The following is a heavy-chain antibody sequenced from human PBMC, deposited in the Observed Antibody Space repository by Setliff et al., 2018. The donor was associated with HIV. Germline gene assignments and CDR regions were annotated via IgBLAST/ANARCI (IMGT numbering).Heavy chain of an antibody. Sequence: SETLSLTCTLSGGSFGDYHWSWIRQPAGRGLEWIGRIFRSGTTDYKFSLKSRVTISIDTSKNQFSLKVNSVTAADTAVYYCARDGRYSFGYNWFDPWGQGTLVTVS. CDR3: ARDGRYSFGYNWFDP. CDR1: GGSFGDYH. V-gene: IGHV4-4*07. CDR2: IFRSGTT. D-gene: IGHD5-18*01. J-gene: IGHJ5*02.